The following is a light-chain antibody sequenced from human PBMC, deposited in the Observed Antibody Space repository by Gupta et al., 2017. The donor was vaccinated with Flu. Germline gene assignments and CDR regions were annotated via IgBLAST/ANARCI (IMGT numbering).Light chain of an antibody. J-gene: IGLJ3*02. CDR3: GTWDSSLRGV. CDR2: ENN. V-gene: IGLV1-51*02. CDR1: SSNMGNNY. Sequence: QSVLTQPPSVPAAPGQKVTISCSGSSSNMGNNYVSWYQQLPGTAPKLLIYENNKRPSGIPDRFSGSKSGTSATLGITGLQTGDEADYYCGTWDSSLRGVFGGGTKLTVL.